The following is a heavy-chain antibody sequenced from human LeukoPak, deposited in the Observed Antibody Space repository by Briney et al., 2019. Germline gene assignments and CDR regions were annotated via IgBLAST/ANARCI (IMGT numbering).Heavy chain of an antibody. CDR3: ARAVAATKGSDAFDI. CDR1: GFTFSDYY. J-gene: IGHJ3*02. V-gene: IGHV3-11*04. CDR2: ISITGSII. Sequence: GGSLRLXCAASGFTFSDYYMSWIRQAPGKALEWISHISITGSIIFYADSVKGRFTVSRDNAKNSLYLQMNSLRAEDTAVYYCARAVAATKGSDAFDIWGQGTMVTVSS. D-gene: IGHD2-15*01.